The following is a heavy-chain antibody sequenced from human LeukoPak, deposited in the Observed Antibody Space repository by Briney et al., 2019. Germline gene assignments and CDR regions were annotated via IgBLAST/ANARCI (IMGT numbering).Heavy chain of an antibody. CDR1: GFTFSSYS. CDR2: ISSGSRTI. CDR3: ARDSRTLVTEYYFDY. V-gene: IGHV3-48*01. J-gene: IGHJ4*02. D-gene: IGHD3-9*01. Sequence: GGSLRLSCAASGFTFSSYSMNWVRQAPGKGLEWVSYISSGSRTIYYADSVKGRFTISRDNAKNSLYLQMNSLRGEDTAVYYCARDSRTLVTEYYFDYWGQGTLVTVSS.